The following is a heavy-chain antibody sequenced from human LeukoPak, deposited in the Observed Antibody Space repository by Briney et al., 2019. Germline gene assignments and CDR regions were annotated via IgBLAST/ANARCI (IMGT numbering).Heavy chain of an antibody. CDR2: IIPIFGTA. Sequence: GSSVKVSCKASGGTFSSYAISWVRQAPGQGLEWMGGIIPIFGTANYAQKFQGRVTITADESTSTAYMELSSLRSEDTAVYYCARAVYYDSSGFGNLDYWGQGTLVTVSP. D-gene: IGHD3-22*01. V-gene: IGHV1-69*01. CDR3: ARAVYYDSSGFGNLDY. CDR1: GGTFSSYA. J-gene: IGHJ4*02.